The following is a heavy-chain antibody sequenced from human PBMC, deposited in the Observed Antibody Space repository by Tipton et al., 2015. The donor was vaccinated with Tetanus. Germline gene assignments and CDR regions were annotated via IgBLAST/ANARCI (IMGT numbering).Heavy chain of an antibody. CDR2: IHYTGFT. D-gene: IGHD5-24*01. V-gene: IGHV4-59*01. J-gene: IGHJ4*02. CDR3: ARAEITPHFDD. CDR1: NGSISDYY. Sequence: LRLSCSVSNGSISDYYWSWVRLPPGKGLEWIATIHYTGFTTYNPSLKSRVTTSIDTSRKYFSLSLRSLTAADSAVYYCARAEITPHFDDWGPGARATVSS.